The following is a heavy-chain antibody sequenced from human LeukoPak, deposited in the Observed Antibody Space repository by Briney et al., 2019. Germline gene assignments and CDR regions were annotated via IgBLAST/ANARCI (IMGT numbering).Heavy chain of an antibody. CDR3: AGRSGSYSA. CDR1: AGSISSSSHY. Sequence: PSETLSLTCTVSAGSISSSSHYWDWIRQPPGKGLEWIGSIYYRGSTYYNPSLQSRVTTYVGTSKNQFSLRLSSVTAADTAVYYCAGRSGSYSAWGQGALVTVSS. D-gene: IGHD1-26*01. J-gene: IGHJ5*02. V-gene: IGHV4-39*01. CDR2: IYYRGST.